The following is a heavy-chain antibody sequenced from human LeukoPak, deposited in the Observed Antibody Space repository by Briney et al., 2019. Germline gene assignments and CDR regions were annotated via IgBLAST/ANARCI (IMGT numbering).Heavy chain of an antibody. V-gene: IGHV1-18*04. Sequence: ASVKASCKASGYTFTGYYMHWVRQAPGQGLEWMGWISAYNGNTNYAQKLQGRVTMTTDTSTSTAYMELRSLRSDDTAVYYCARDYSCFDYWGQGTLVTVSS. J-gene: IGHJ4*02. CDR2: ISAYNGNT. CDR3: ARDYSCFDY. CDR1: GYTFTGYY. D-gene: IGHD2-15*01.